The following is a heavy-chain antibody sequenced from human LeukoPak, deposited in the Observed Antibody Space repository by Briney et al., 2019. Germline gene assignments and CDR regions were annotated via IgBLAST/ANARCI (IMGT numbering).Heavy chain of an antibody. CDR1: GYTFTSYD. CDR3: ARGSITMIVGDLDY. J-gene: IGHJ4*02. CDR2: MNPNSGNT. V-gene: IGHV1-8*01. D-gene: IGHD3-22*01. Sequence: ASVKVSCKASGYTFTSYDINWVRQATGQGLEWMGWMNPNSGNTGYAQKFQGRVTMTRNTSISTAYMELSSLRSEDTAVYYCARGSITMIVGDLDYWGQGTLVTVSS.